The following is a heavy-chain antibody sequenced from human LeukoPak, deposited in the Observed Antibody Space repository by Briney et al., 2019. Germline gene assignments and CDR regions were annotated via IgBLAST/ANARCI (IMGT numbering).Heavy chain of an antibody. CDR1: GGSVSSHY. CDR3: ARGKVGATAYYYYYGMDV. J-gene: IGHJ6*02. V-gene: IGHV4-59*08. Sequence: SETLSLTCTVSGGSVSSHYWYWIRQPPGKGLEWIGYTYVSGSTNYNPSLKSRVTISVDTSKNQFSLKLSSVTAADTAVYYCARGKVGATAYYYYYGMDVWGQGTTVTVSS. CDR2: TYVSGST. D-gene: IGHD1-26*01.